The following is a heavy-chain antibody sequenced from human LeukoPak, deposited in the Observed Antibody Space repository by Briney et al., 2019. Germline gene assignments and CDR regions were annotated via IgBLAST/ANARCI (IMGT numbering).Heavy chain of an antibody. CDR3: ASGYDSSGYYYPYFQH. D-gene: IGHD3-22*01. CDR1: GFTFSSYA. V-gene: IGHV3-30*04. CDR2: ISYDGSNK. J-gene: IGHJ1*01. Sequence: GGSLRLSCAASGFTFSSYAMHWVRQAPGKGLEWVAVISYDGSNKYYADSVKGRFTISRDNSKNTLYLQMNSLRSEDTAVYYCASGYDSSGYYYPYFQHWGQGTLVTVSS.